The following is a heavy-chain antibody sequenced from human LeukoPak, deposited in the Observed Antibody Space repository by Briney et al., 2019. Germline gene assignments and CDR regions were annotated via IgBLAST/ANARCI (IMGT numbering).Heavy chain of an antibody. CDR3: ARSTLAAAGPASGMDV. CDR2: ISSSSSYI. D-gene: IGHD6-13*01. J-gene: IGHJ6*02. Sequence: GGSLRLSCAASGFTFSSYSMNWVRQAPGKGLEWVSSISSSSSYIYYADSVKGRFTISRDNAKNSLYLQMNSLRAEDTAVYYCARSTLAAAGPASGMDVWGQGTTVTVSS. V-gene: IGHV3-21*03. CDR1: GFTFSSYS.